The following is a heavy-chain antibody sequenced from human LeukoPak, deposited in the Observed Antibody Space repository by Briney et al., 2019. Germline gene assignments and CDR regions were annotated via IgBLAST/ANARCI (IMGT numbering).Heavy chain of an antibody. J-gene: IGHJ6*03. CDR1: GLTVSSNY. D-gene: IGHD3-10*01. V-gene: IGHV3-53*01. Sequence: GGSLRLSCAASGLTVSSNYMSWVRQAPGKGLEWVSVIYSGDSTYYADSVKGRFTISRDNSKNTLYLQMNSLRAEDTAVYYCARHGSITMVRGRLRYFYMDVWGKGTTVTISS. CDR2: IYSGDST. CDR3: ARHGSITMVRGRLRYFYMDV.